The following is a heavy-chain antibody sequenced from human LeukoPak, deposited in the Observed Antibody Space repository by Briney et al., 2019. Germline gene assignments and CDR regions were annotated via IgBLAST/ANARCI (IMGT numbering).Heavy chain of an antibody. D-gene: IGHD3-10*01. J-gene: IGHJ4*02. CDR3: ARRGLMYGSGNFVDY. Sequence: TLSLTCTVSGYSISSGYYWGWIRQPPGKGLEWIGSIYYSGSTYYNPSLKSRVTISVDTSKNQFSLKLSPVTAADTAVYYCARRGLMYGSGNFVDYWGQGTLVTVSS. CDR1: GYSISSGYY. CDR2: IYYSGST. V-gene: IGHV4-38-2*02.